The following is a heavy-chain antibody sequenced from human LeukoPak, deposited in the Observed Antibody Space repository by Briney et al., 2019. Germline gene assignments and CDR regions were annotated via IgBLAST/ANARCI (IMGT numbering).Heavy chain of an antibody. CDR2: INHSGST. V-gene: IGHV4-34*01. J-gene: IGHJ5*02. D-gene: IGHD3-3*01. Sequence: PSETLSLTRAVYGGSFSGYYWSWIRQPPGKGLEWIGEINHSGSTNYNPSLKSRVTISVDTSKNQFSLKLSSVTAADTAVYYCARAKRLRFLEWLLPWGQGTLVTVSS. CDR3: ARAKRLRFLEWLLP. CDR1: GGSFSGYY.